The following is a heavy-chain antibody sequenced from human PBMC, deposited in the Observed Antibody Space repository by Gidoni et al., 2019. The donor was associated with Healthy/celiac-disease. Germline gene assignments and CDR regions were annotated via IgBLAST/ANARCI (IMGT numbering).Heavy chain of an antibody. Sequence: EVQLVESGGGLVQPGGSLRLSCAASGFTFSSHWMSWVRQAPGKGLEWVANIKQDGSEKYYVDSVKGRFTISRDNAKNSLYLQMNSLRAEDTAVYYCARDPSLYYYDSSGSENWGQGTLVTVSS. V-gene: IGHV3-7*01. CDR1: GFTFSSHW. CDR3: ARDPSLYYYDSSGSEN. CDR2: IKQDGSEK. D-gene: IGHD3-22*01. J-gene: IGHJ4*02.